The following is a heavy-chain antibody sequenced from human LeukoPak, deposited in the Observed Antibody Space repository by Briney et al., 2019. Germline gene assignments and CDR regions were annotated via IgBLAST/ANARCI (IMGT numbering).Heavy chain of an antibody. CDR3: AKVGYGDLDH. V-gene: IGHV3-23*01. CDR1: GFTFSSYA. D-gene: IGHD4-17*01. CDR2: ISGSGEFT. Sequence: SGGPLRLSCAASGFTFSSYAMTWVRQAPGKGLEWVSSISGSGEFTDYADSVKGRFTISRDNPENTVYLQMSSLRVDDTATYFCAKVGYGDLDHWGQGVLVPVSS. J-gene: IGHJ4*02.